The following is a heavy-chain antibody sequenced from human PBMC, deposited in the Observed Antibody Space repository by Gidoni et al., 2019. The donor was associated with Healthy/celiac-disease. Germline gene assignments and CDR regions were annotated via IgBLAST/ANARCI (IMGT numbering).Heavy chain of an antibody. CDR2: IYYSGST. Sequence: QLQLQESGPGLVKPSETLSLTCTVSGGSISSSSYYWGWIRQPPGKGLEWIGSIYYSGSTYYNPSLKSRVTISVDTSKNQFSLKLSSVTAADTAVYYCARQGGGNYGSGTYFDYWGQGTLVTVSS. J-gene: IGHJ4*02. CDR1: GGSISSSSYY. V-gene: IGHV4-39*01. CDR3: ARQGGGNYGSGTYFDY. D-gene: IGHD3-10*01.